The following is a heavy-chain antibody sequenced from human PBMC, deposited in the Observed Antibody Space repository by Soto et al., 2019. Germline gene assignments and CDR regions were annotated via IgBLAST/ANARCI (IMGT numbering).Heavy chain of an antibody. CDR1: GYTFTSSD. J-gene: IGHJ4*02. D-gene: IGHD3-9*01. Sequence: ALVKVSCKASGYTFTSSDINWVRQATGQGLEWMGWMNPNSGNAGYAQKFQGRVTMTRNTSISTAYMELSSLRSEDTAVYYCARGAPYYDILTGYKWGQGTLVTVS. CDR3: ARGAPYYDILTGYK. V-gene: IGHV1-8*01. CDR2: MNPNSGNA.